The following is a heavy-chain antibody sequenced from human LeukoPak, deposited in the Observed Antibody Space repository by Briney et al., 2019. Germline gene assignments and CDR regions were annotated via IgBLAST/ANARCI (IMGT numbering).Heavy chain of an antibody. CDR2: MNPNSGNT. CDR1: GYTFTSYD. Sequence: ASEKVSCKASGYTFTSYDINWVRQATGQGLEWMGWMNPNSGNTGYAQKFQGRVTMTRNTSISTAYMELSSLRSEDTAVYYCASLYSGSYYEYDYWGQGTLVTVSS. J-gene: IGHJ4*02. CDR3: ASLYSGSYYEYDY. D-gene: IGHD1-26*01. V-gene: IGHV1-8*01.